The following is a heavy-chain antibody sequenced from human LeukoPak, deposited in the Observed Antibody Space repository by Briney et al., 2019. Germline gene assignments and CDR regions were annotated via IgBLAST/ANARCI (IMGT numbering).Heavy chain of an antibody. CDR2: IWYDGSNK. Sequence: PGGSLRLSCAASGFTFSSYSMNWVRQAPGKGLEWVAVIWYDGSNKYYADSVKGRFTISRDNSKNTLYLQMNSLRAEDTAVYYCAREAYYYDSSGYYYWGQGTLVTVSS. CDR1: GFTFSSYS. D-gene: IGHD3-22*01. V-gene: IGHV3-33*08. J-gene: IGHJ4*02. CDR3: AREAYYYDSSGYYY.